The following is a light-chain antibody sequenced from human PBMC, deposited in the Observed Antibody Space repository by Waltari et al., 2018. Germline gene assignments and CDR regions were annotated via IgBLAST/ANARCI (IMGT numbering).Light chain of an antibody. J-gene: IGLJ2*01. Sequence: SPGQSVTISCTGTSSDVGGSNYVSWYQQHPGKAPKLMIYEVSKRPSGVPDRFSGSKSGNTASLTVSGLQAEDEADYYCSSYAGSNNLVVFGGGTKLTVL. V-gene: IGLV2-8*01. CDR2: EVS. CDR3: SSYAGSNNLVV. CDR1: SSDVGGSNY.